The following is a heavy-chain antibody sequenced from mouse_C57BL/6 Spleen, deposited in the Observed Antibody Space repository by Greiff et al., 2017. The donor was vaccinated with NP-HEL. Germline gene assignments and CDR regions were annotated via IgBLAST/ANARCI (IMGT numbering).Heavy chain of an antibody. CDR3: AKGGSEVVEDYAMDY. CDR2: IHPNSGST. D-gene: IGHD1-1*01. Sequence: QVQLQQPGAELVKPGASVKLSCKASGYTFTSYWMHWVKQRPGQGLEWIGMIHPNSGSTNYNEKFKSKATLTVDKSSSTAYMQLSSLTSEDSAVYYCAKGGSEVVEDYAMDYWGQGTSVTVSS. V-gene: IGHV1-64*01. CDR1: GYTFTSYW. J-gene: IGHJ4*01.